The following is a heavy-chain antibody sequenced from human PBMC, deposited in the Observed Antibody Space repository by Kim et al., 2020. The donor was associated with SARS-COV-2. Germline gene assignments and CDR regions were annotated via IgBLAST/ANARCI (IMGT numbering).Heavy chain of an antibody. CDR2: ISGSGGST. Sequence: GGSLRLSCAASGFTFSSYAMSWVRQAPGKGLEWVSAISGSGGSTYYADSVKGRFTISRDNSKNTLYLQMNSLRAEDTAVYYCAKGGSTIQGYYYYYGMDVWGQGTTVTVSS. J-gene: IGHJ6*02. CDR3: AKGGSTIQGYYYYYGMDV. CDR1: GFTFSSYA. V-gene: IGHV3-23*01. D-gene: IGHD1-26*01.